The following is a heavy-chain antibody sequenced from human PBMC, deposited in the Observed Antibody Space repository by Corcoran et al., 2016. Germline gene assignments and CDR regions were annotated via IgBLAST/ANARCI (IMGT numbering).Heavy chain of an antibody. CDR2: INPNGGAT. Sequence: QVQLVQSGAEVKNPGASVKVSCKASGFTFTNYFVHWLRQAPGQGLEWMGFINPNGGATSSAQKFQGRLTMTSDTSTSTVYMELNSLGPEDTALYSGAGDSPRHIGVDVCYFANGGRKTLVTVPS. V-gene: IGHV1-46*01. D-gene: IGHD2-21*01. CDR1: GFTFTNYF. CDR3: AGDSPRHIGVDVCYFAN. J-gene: IGHJ4*02.